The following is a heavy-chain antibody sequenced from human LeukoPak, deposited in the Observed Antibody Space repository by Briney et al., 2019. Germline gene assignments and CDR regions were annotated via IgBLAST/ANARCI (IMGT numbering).Heavy chain of an antibody. CDR3: AKDQDIVVVVAAYYFDY. CDR2: ISSSSSYI. J-gene: IGHJ4*02. D-gene: IGHD2-15*01. CDR1: GFTFSSYS. Sequence: PGGSLRLSCAASGFTFSSYSMNWVRQAPGKGLEWVSSISSSSSYIYYADSVKGRFTISRDNSKNTPYLQMNSLRAEDTAVYYCAKDQDIVVVVAAYYFDYWGQGTLVTVSS. V-gene: IGHV3-21*01.